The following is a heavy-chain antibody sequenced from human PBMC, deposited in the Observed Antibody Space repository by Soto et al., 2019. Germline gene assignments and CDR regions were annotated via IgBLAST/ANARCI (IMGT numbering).Heavy chain of an antibody. Sequence: GGSLRLSCAASGFTFSSYAMSWVRQAPGKGLEWVSAISGSGGTTYYADSVKGRFTFSRDNSKNTLYLQMNSLRAEDTAVYYCAKTANGWFSAFDIWGQGSLVTVSS. CDR3: AKTANGWFSAFDI. CDR1: GFTFSSYA. J-gene: IGHJ3*02. D-gene: IGHD6-19*01. V-gene: IGHV3-23*01. CDR2: ISGSGGTT.